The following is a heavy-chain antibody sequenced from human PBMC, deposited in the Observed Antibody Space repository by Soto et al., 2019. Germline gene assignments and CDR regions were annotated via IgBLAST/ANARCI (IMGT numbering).Heavy chain of an antibody. CDR1: GGTFSSYA. CDR2: IIPIFGTA. Sequence: QVQLVQSGAEVKKPGSSVKVSCKASGGTFSSYAISWVRQAPGQGLEWMGGIIPIFGTANYAQKFQGRVTITADESTSTAYMELSSLRSEDTAVYYCASLLWFGELLTRSTYYYYGMDVWGQGTTVTVSS. J-gene: IGHJ6*02. D-gene: IGHD3-10*01. V-gene: IGHV1-69*01. CDR3: ASLLWFGELLTRSTYYYYGMDV.